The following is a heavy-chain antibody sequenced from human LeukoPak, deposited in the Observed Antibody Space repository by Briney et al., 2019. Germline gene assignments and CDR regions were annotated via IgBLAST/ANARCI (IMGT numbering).Heavy chain of an antibody. Sequence: GGSLRLSCAASGFTFSTYAMSWVRQAPGKGLEWVSAISDSGGSTYYADSVKGRFTISRDNSKNTLYLQMSSLRAEDTAVYYCAKAEQPVAGYCWGQGTLVTVSS. V-gene: IGHV3-23*01. J-gene: IGHJ4*02. CDR2: ISDSGGST. CDR3: AKAEQPVAGYC. CDR1: GFTFSTYA. D-gene: IGHD6-19*01.